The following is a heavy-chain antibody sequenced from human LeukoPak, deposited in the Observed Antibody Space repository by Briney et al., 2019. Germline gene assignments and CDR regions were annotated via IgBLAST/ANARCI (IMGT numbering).Heavy chain of an antibody. CDR1: GYTFTSYG. D-gene: IGHD2-2*01. CDR2: ISAYNGNT. V-gene: IGHV1-18*01. J-gene: IGHJ6*03. CDR3: ARNGIPAAIHYYYYYYMDV. Sequence: ASVKVSCKASGYTFTSYGISWVRQAPGQELEWMGWISAYNGNTNYAQKLQGRVTMTTDTSTSTAYMELRSLRSDDTAVYYCARNGIPAAIHYYYYYYMDVWGKGTTVTVSS.